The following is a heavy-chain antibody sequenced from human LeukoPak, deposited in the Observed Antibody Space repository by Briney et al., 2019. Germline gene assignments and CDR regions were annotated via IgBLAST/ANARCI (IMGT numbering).Heavy chain of an antibody. CDR1: GGFISSYY. Sequence: KPSETLSLTCTVSGGFISSYYWSWIRQPPGKGRERIGYIYYSGSTNYNPSLKSRVTISVDTSKNQFSLRLSSVTAADTAVYYCARDTYYYDSSGYPVGYFDYWGQGTLVTVSS. CDR2: IYYSGST. D-gene: IGHD3-22*01. V-gene: IGHV4-59*01. J-gene: IGHJ4*02. CDR3: ARDTYYYDSSGYPVGYFDY.